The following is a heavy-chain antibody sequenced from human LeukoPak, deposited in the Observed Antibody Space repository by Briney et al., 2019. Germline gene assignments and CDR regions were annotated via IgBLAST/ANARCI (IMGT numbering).Heavy chain of an antibody. Sequence: ASVKVSCKASGYTFTGYYMHWVRQAPGQGLERMGWINPNSGGTNYAQKFQGRVTMTRDTSISTAYMELSRLRSDDTAVYYCARVMLVAVAGTSPRFGPYYMDVWGKGTTVTVSS. CDR2: INPNSGGT. CDR1: GYTFTGYY. CDR3: ARVMLVAVAGTSPRFGPYYMDV. V-gene: IGHV1-2*02. D-gene: IGHD6-19*01. J-gene: IGHJ6*03.